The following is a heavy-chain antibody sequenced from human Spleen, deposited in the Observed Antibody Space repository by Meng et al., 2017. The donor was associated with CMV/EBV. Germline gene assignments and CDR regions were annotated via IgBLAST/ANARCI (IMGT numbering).Heavy chain of an antibody. D-gene: IGHD5-18*01. CDR1: GFTFSDHY. CDR3: AKEMSRYSYGYGIDY. CDR2: IRNKANSYTT. V-gene: IGHV3-72*01. J-gene: IGHJ4*02. Sequence: GGSLRLSCAASGFTFSDHYMGWVRQAPGKGLEWVGRIRNKANSYTTEYAASVKGRFTISRDNSKNTLYLQMNSLRAEDTAVYYCAKEMSRYSYGYGIDYWGQGTLVTVSS.